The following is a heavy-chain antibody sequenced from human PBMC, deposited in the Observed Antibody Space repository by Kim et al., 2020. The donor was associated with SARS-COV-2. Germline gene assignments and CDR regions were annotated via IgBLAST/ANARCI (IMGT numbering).Heavy chain of an antibody. V-gene: IGHV4-31*03. CDR3: ARGGRHYYDSSGDAFDI. Sequence: SETLSLTCTVSGGSISSGGYYWSWIRQHPGKGLEWIGYIYYSGSTYYNPSLKSRVTISVDTSKNQFSLKLSSVTAADMAVYYCARGGRHYYDSSGDAFDIWGQGTMVTVSS. J-gene: IGHJ3*02. CDR2: IYYSGST. D-gene: IGHD3-22*01. CDR1: GGSISSGGYY.